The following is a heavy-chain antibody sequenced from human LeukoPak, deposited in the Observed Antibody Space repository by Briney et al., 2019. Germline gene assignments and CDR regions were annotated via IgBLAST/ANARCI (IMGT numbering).Heavy chain of an antibody. CDR1: GFTFSDYY. Sequence: GGSLRLSCAASGFTFSDYYMSWIRQAPGKGLEWISYISSSTYTNYADSVKGRFTISRDNAKNSMYLQMNSLRTEDTAVYYCARISGSYVFDYWGQGTLVTVSS. D-gene: IGHD1-26*01. J-gene: IGHJ4*02. V-gene: IGHV3-11*03. CDR2: ISSSTYT. CDR3: ARISGSYVFDY.